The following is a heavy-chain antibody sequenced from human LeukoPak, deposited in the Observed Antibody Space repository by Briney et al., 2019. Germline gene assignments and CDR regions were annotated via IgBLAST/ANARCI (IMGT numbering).Heavy chain of an antibody. Sequence: ASETLSLTCTVSGGSISNTNYYWAWIRQPPGRGLEWIGSIYYTGTTFDNPSLKSRVTLSVDTSKNQFSLRLTSVTAADTAFYYCAREEYSSDWYGHDSWGQGTLVTVSS. CDR1: GGSISNTNYY. V-gene: IGHV4-39*07. J-gene: IGHJ4*02. D-gene: IGHD6-13*01. CDR2: IYYTGTT. CDR3: AREEYSSDWYGHDS.